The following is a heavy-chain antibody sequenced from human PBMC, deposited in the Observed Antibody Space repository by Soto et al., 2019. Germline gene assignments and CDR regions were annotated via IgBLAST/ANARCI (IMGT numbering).Heavy chain of an antibody. V-gene: IGHV4-39*01. D-gene: IGHD5-18*01. Sequence: SETLSLTCTVSGGSISSSSYYWGWIRQPPGKGLEWIGSIYYSGSTYYNPSLKSRVTISVDTSKNQFSLKLSSVTAADTAVYYCARTDTAMDLDYWGQGTLVTVSS. CDR2: IYYSGST. CDR3: ARTDTAMDLDY. J-gene: IGHJ4*02. CDR1: GGSISSSSYY.